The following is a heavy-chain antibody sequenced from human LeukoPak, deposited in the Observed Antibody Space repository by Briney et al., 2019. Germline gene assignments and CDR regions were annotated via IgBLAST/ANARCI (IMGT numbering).Heavy chain of an antibody. V-gene: IGHV3-23*01. CDR3: AKGRGLAVRPPNEGFFDQ. Sequence: PGGSLRLSCAASGFTFSSYAMSWVRQAPGKGLEWVSAISGSGGSTYYADSVKGRFTISRDNSKNTLYLQMNSLRAEDTAVYYCAKGRGLAVRPPNEGFFDQWGLGTLVTASA. CDR2: ISGSGGST. D-gene: IGHD6-6*01. J-gene: IGHJ4*02. CDR1: GFTFSSYA.